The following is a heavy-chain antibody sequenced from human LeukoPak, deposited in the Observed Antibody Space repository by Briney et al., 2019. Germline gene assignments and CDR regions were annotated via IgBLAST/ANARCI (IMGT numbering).Heavy chain of an antibody. CDR2: IIPIFGTA. V-gene: IGHV1-69*13. D-gene: IGHD2/OR15-2a*01. CDR1: GGTFSSYA. Sequence: SVKVSCKASGGTFSSYAISWVRQAPGQGLEWMGGIIPIFGTANYAQKFQGRVTITADESTSTAYMELSSLRSEDTAVYYCARGGISRLAFDIWGQGTMVTISS. CDR3: ARGGISRLAFDI. J-gene: IGHJ3*02.